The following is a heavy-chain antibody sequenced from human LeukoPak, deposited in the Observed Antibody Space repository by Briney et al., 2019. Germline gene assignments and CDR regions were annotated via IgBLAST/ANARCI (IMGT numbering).Heavy chain of an antibody. CDR3: AGLGNGYCSSTSCSCFDY. J-gene: IGHJ4*02. CDR2: FNHSGST. Sequence: SDTLSLTCAVYGGSFSGYYWSWIRQPPGKGLERIGEFNHSGSTNYNPSLKSRVTISVDTSKNQFSLKLSSVTAADTAVYYCAGLGNGYCSSTSCSCFDYWGQGTLVTVSS. D-gene: IGHD2-2*01. V-gene: IGHV4-34*01. CDR1: GGSFSGYY.